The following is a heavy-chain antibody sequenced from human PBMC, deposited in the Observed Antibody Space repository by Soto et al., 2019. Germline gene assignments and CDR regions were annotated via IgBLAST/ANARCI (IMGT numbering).Heavy chain of an antibody. CDR2: IYYSGST. CDR1: GDSISSGGYY. V-gene: IGHV4-30-4*01. J-gene: IGHJ5*02. D-gene: IGHD2-2*01. CDR3: ARATIVLVPAAMVSHWFDP. Sequence: SETLSLTCSISGDSISSGGYYWSWIRQHPGKGLEWIGYIYYSGSTYYNPSLKSRVTISVDTSKNQFSLKLSSVTAADTAVYYCARATIVLVPAAMVSHWFDPWGQGTLVTVSS.